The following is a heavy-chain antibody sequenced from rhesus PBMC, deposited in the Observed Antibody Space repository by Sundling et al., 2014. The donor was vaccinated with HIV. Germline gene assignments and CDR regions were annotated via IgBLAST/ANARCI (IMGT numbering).Heavy chain of an antibody. CDR3: AKEDGTVGTHFDY. CDR2: ISDGGSST. J-gene: IGHJ4*01. CDR1: GFSFSDFY. V-gene: IGHV3-178*02. Sequence: EVQLVESGGGLAKPGGSLRLACAASGFSFSDFYLDWVRQAPGKGLEWVSRISDGGSSTWYADSLKVRFTISRENAKNIVYLQMNSLRAEDTAVYYCAKEDGTVGTHFDYWGQGVLVTVSS. D-gene: IGHD5-24*01.